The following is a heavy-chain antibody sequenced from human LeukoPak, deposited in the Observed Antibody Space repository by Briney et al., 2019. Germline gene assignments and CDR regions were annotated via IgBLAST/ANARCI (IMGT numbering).Heavy chain of an antibody. CDR1: GYTFTSYG. Sequence: ASVKVSCKASGYTFTSYGISWVRQAPGQGLEWMGWISAYNGNTNYAQKLQGRVTMTTDTSTSTAYMELRSLRSDDTAVYYCARGPQLAPDYYYYYMDVWGKGTTVTVSS. J-gene: IGHJ6*03. D-gene: IGHD6-19*01. V-gene: IGHV1-18*01. CDR2: ISAYNGNT. CDR3: ARGPQLAPDYYYYYMDV.